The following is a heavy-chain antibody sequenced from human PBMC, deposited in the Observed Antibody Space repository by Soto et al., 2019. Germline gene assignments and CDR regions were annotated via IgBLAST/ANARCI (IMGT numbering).Heavy chain of an antibody. J-gene: IGHJ4*02. Sequence: TSETQSLTCAVSGGSISSGGYSWSWIRQPPGKGLEWFGSIFHSGSTYYNPSLKSRVTLSLDTSKNRFYLRLSSVTAADTAVYYCASAPGFNLFDSWGQGTLVTVSS. V-gene: IGHV4-30-2*03. CDR2: IFHSGST. CDR1: GGSISSGGYS. CDR3: ASAPGFNLFDS. D-gene: IGHD7-27*01.